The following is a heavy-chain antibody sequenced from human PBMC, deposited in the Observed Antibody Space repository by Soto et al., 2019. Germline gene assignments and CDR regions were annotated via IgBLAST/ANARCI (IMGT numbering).Heavy chain of an antibody. CDR1: GGSINSDGFY. V-gene: IGHV4-31*03. J-gene: IGHJ4*02. Sequence: QVQLKESGPGLVKPSQTLSLTCTVSGGSINSDGFYWTWIRQHPGKGLEWIGYIYYSGITYYNPSLNSRVAISLDASENQFSLRLTSVNAADTAVYYCAREPTVDSGFDSWGTGTQVTVSS. CDR2: IYYSGIT. D-gene: IGHD4-17*01. CDR3: AREPTVDSGFDS.